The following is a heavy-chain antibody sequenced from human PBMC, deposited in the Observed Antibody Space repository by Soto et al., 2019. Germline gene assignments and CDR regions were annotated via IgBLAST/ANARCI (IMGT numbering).Heavy chain of an antibody. CDR1: GGSISSGGYY. J-gene: IGHJ3*02. CDR2: IYYSGST. Sequence: PSETLSLTCTVSGGSISSGGYYWSWIRQHPGKGLEWIGYIYYSGSTYYNPSLKSRVTISVDTSKNQFSLKLSSVTAADTAVYYCARDVSPPPSALVFGVFDIGGQGKMVTVS. CDR3: ARDVSPPPSALVFGVFDI. V-gene: IGHV4-31*03. D-gene: IGHD3-10*01.